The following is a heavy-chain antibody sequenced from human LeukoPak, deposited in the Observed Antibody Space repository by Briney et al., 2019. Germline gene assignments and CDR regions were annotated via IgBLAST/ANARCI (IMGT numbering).Heavy chain of an antibody. CDR2: IYYSGST. Sequence: PSQTLSLTCTVSGGSISSGSYYWSWIRQPPGKGLEWIGYIYYSGSTNYNPSLKSRVTISVDTSKNQFSLKLSSVTAADTAVYYCAREMPVRFGESAFDYWGQGTLVTVSS. V-gene: IGHV4-61*01. D-gene: IGHD3-10*01. CDR3: AREMPVRFGESAFDY. CDR1: GGSISSGSYY. J-gene: IGHJ4*02.